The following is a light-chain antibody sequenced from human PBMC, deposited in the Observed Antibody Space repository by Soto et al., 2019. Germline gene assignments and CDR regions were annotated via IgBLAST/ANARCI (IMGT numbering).Light chain of an antibody. V-gene: IGKV1-9*01. CDR1: QGISSY. CDR2: AAS. Sequence: IQLTQSPSSLSASVGDRVTITCRASQGISSYLAWYQQKPGKAPKLLIYAASTLQSGVPSRFSGSGSGTDFTLTISRLQPEDFATYYCQQLNSYLPLTFGGGTKVEIK. CDR3: QQLNSYLPLT. J-gene: IGKJ4*01.